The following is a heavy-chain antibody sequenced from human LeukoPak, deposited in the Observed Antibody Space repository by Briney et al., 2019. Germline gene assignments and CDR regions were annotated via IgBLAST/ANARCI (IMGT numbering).Heavy chain of an antibody. J-gene: IGHJ4*02. V-gene: IGHV4-30-4*08. D-gene: IGHD4-23*01. CDR2: IYYSGST. CDR1: GGSFSGYY. Sequence: TLSLTCAVYGGSFSGYYWSWIRQPPGKGLEWIGYIYYSGSTYYNPSLKSRVTISVDTSKNQFSLKLSSVTAADTAVYYCARLTVVGYYFDYWGQGTLVTVSS. CDR3: ARLTVVGYYFDY.